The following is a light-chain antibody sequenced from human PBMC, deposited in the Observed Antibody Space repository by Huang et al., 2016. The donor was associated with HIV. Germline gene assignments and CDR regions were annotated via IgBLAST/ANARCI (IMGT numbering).Light chain of an antibody. Sequence: EIVLTQSPGTLSLSPGERATLSCRASQSGGIYLAWYQQKPGRAPRLLIYGASTRVTGIPDRFSGGGSGTDFTLSISRLEPEDFAVDYCQQYERPPDTFGPGTKVNIK. V-gene: IGKV3-20*01. CDR3: QQYERPPDT. CDR2: GAS. CDR1: QSGGIY. J-gene: IGKJ3*01.